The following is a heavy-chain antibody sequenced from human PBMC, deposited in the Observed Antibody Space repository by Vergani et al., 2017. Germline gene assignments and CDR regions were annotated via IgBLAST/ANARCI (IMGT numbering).Heavy chain of an antibody. CDR3: ARNPYCGGDCYSDAFDI. V-gene: IGHV4-59*01. D-gene: IGHD2-21*02. Sequence: QVQLQESGPGLVKPSETLSLTCTVSGGSISSYYWSWIRQPPGKGLEWIGYIYYSGSTNYNPSLKRRVTISVDKSKNQFSLNLSSVTAADPAVYYCARNPYCGGDCYSDAFDIWGQGTMVTVSS. CDR1: GGSISSYY. J-gene: IGHJ3*02. CDR2: IYYSGST.